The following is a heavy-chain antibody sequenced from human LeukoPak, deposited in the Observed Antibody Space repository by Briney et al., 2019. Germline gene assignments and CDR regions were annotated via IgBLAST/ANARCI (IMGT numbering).Heavy chain of an antibody. CDR3: ARDFSSGWFDY. CDR2: ISSSSSYI. J-gene: IGHJ4*02. Sequence: SGGSLRLSCAASGFIFSSYSMNWVRQAPGKGLEWVSSISSSSSYIYYADSVKGRFTISRDNAKNSLYLQMNSLRAEDTAVYYCARDFSSGWFDYWGQGTLVTVSS. V-gene: IGHV3-21*01. D-gene: IGHD6-19*01. CDR1: GFIFSSYS.